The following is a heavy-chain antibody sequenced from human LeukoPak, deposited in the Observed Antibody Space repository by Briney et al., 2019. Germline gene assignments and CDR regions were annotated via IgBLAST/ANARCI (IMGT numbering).Heavy chain of an antibody. V-gene: IGHV3-30-3*01. CDR1: GFTFSSYA. J-gene: IGHJ3*02. CDR2: ISYDGSNK. D-gene: IGHD3-10*01. Sequence: GGSLRLSWAASGFTFSSYAMHWVGQAPAKGLEGVAVISYDGSNKYYADSVKGRFTISRDNSKNTLYLQMNSLRAEDTAVYYCARETPYYYGSVCAFDIWGQGTMVTVSS. CDR3: ARETPYYYGSVCAFDI.